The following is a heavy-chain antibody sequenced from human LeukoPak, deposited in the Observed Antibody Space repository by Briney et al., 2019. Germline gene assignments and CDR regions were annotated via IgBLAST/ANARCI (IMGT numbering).Heavy chain of an antibody. D-gene: IGHD2-15*01. CDR3: ARGPPGYCSGGSCSQSYFDY. CDR1: GGTFSSYA. CDR2: IIPILGIA. J-gene: IGHJ4*02. V-gene: IGHV1-69*04. Sequence: ASVKVSCKASGGTFSSYAISWVRQAPGQGLEWMGRIIPILGIANYAQKFQGRVTITADKSTSTAYMELSSLRSEDTAVYYCARGPPGYCSGGSCSQSYFDYWGQGNLVTVSS.